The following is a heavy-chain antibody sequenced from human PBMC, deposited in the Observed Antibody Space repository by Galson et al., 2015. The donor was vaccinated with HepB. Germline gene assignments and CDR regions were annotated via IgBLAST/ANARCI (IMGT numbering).Heavy chain of an antibody. Sequence: LRLSCAASGFTFSDYWMSWVRQAPGKGLEWVGRIGSKANNYATLYTESVKSRFTISRDDSKNTAYLQMNSLRAEDTAVYYCARVLKRDTYYYGSGSYSYFDYWGQGTLVTVSS. V-gene: IGHV3-73*01. CDR2: IGSKANNYAT. J-gene: IGHJ4*02. CDR1: GFTFSDYW. CDR3: ARVLKRDTYYYGSGSYSYFDY. D-gene: IGHD3-10*01.